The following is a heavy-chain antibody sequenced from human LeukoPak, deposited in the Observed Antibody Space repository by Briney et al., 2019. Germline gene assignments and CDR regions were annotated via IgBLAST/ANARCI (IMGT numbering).Heavy chain of an antibody. D-gene: IGHD5-18*01. V-gene: IGHV1-46*01. J-gene: IGHJ6*03. CDR3: ARGGNTAMADYYHYYYMDV. Sequence: ASVKVSCKASGYTFTNYYMHWVRQAPGQGLEWMGIINPSGGSTAYAQKFQGRVTMTRDMSTSTVYMELSSLRSEDTAVYYCARGGNTAMADYYHYYYMDVWGKGTTVTVSS. CDR2: INPSGGST. CDR1: GYTFTNYY.